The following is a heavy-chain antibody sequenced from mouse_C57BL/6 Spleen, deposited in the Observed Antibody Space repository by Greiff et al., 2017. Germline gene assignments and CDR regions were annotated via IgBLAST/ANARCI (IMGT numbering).Heavy chain of an antibody. CDR1: GFTFSSYG. V-gene: IGHV5-6*02. CDR2: ISSGGSYT. CDR3: ARQGSQYYFDY. J-gene: IGHJ2*01. Sequence: EVKLVESGGDLVKPGGSLKLSCAASGFTFSSYGMSWVRQTPDKRLEWVATISSGGSYTYYPDSVKGRFTISRDNAKNTLYLQMSRLKSEDTAMYYCARQGSQYYFDYWGQGTTLTVSS.